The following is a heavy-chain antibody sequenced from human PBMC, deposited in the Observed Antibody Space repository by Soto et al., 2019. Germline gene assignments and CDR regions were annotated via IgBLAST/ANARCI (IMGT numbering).Heavy chain of an antibody. CDR1: GDTLTELS. J-gene: IGHJ5*02. CDR3: ATLSSGYSSGWYSSFKSLSDP. Sequence: ASVKLSCKVCGDTLTELSMHCVRQAPEKGLEWMGGFDPEDGETIYAQKFQGRVTMTEDTSTDTAYMELSSLRSEDTAVYYCATLSSGYSSGWYSSFKSLSDPWGQGTLLTVSS. V-gene: IGHV1-24*01. CDR2: FDPEDGET. D-gene: IGHD6-19*01.